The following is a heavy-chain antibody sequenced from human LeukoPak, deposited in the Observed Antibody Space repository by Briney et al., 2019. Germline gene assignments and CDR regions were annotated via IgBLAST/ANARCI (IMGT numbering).Heavy chain of an antibody. CDR2: INHSGST. D-gene: IGHD3-10*01. CDR3: ARDRGLLWFGELLSLGWFDP. J-gene: IGHJ5*02. V-gene: IGHV4-34*01. CDR1: SESFSGYF. Sequence: SETLSLTCAIYSESFSGYFWSWIRQPPGKGLEWIGEINHSGSTNYNPSLKSRVTISVDTSKNQFSLKLSSVTAADTAVYYCARDRGLLWFGELLSLGWFDPWGQGTLVTVSS.